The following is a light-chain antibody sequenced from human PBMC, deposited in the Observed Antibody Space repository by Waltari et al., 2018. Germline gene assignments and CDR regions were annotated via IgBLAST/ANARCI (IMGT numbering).Light chain of an antibody. CDR1: QSVGDW. J-gene: IGKJ1*01. CDR2: KAS. V-gene: IGKV1-5*03. CDR3: QQYDSSSPTWA. Sequence: DIQVTQSPSTLSASVGDRVTITCRASQSVGDWLAWYQQKQGKAPELLIYKASNLESGVPSRVSGSGSGTEFTLTISSLQPDDFATYYCQQYDSSSPTWAFGQGTKVEVK.